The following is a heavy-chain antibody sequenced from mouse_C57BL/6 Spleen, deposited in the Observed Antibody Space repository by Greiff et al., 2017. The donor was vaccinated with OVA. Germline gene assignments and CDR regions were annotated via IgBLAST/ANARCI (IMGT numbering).Heavy chain of an antibody. J-gene: IGHJ4*01. CDR1: GYTFTDYY. CDR3: ARGLYYAMDY. Sequence: EVQLQQSGPELVKPGASVKISCKASGYTFTDYYMNWVKQSHGKSLEWIGDINPNNGGTSYNQKFKGKATLTVDKSSSTAYMALRSLTSEDSAVYYCARGLYYAMDYWGQGTSVTVSS. V-gene: IGHV1-26*01. CDR2: INPNNGGT.